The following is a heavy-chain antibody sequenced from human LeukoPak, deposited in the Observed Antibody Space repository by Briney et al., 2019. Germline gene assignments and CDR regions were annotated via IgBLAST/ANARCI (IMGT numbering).Heavy chain of an antibody. J-gene: IGHJ6*02. Sequence: GASVKVSCKASGYTFTSYDINWVRQATGQGLEWMGWMNPNSGNTGYAQKFQGRVTMTRNTSISTAYMELSSLRSEDTAVYYCAKDHCSGGSCHRHYLLRHYYYYGMDVWGQGTTVTVSS. D-gene: IGHD2-15*01. CDR1: GYTFTSYD. CDR3: AKDHCSGGSCHRHYLLRHYYYYGMDV. V-gene: IGHV1-8*01. CDR2: MNPNSGNT.